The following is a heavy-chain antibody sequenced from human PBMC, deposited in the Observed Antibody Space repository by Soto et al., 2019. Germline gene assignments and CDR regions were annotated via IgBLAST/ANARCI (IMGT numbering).Heavy chain of an antibody. CDR3: ARDYCSGSTCYEFEY. CDR2: IYPGDSDT. Sequence: GESLKISCMGSGYKVSTWHNFTSYWIGWVRQMPGKGLEWMGIIYPGDSDTRYSPSFQGQVTISADKSINTAYLQWSSLKASDTAMYYCARDYCSGSTCYEFEYWGQGPQVTVSS. D-gene: IGHD2-15*01. CDR1: GYKVSTWHNFTSYW. V-gene: IGHV5-51*01. J-gene: IGHJ4*02.